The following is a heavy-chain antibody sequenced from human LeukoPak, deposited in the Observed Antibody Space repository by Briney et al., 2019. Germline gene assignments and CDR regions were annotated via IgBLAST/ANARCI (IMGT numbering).Heavy chain of an antibody. V-gene: IGHV3-48*04. J-gene: IGHJ4*02. D-gene: IGHD6-13*01. CDR2: ISSDSINI. CDR3: LRDRGYSTYDC. CDR1: GFTFSNYA. Sequence: SGGSLRLSCAASGFTFSNYAMNWVRQAPGKGLEWVSYISSDSINIYYADSVKGRFTISRDNAKNSLYLQMNTLRAEDTAVYYCLRDRGYSTYDCWGQGTLVTVSS.